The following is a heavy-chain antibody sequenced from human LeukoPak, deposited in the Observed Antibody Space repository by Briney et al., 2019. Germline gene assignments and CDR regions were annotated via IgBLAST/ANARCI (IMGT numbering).Heavy chain of an antibody. D-gene: IGHD2-2*01. CDR1: GYTFTSYA. CDR2: INAGNGNT. V-gene: IGHV1-3*01. Sequence: ASVKVSCKASGYTFTSYAMHWVRQAPGQRLEWMGWINAGNGNTKYSQKFQGGVTMTRDTSISTAYMELSRLRSDDTAVYYCARGPLRESGDCSSTSCPYYFDYWGQGTLVTVSS. J-gene: IGHJ4*02. CDR3: ARGPLRESGDCSSTSCPYYFDY.